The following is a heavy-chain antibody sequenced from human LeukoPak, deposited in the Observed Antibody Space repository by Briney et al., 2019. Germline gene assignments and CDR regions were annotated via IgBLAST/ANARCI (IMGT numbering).Heavy chain of an antibody. CDR1: GYTFTGYY. V-gene: IGHV1-2*02. CDR2: INPNSGGT. D-gene: IGHD3-22*01. CDR3: ARDRGSDSSGYDNY. Sequence: ASVKVSCTASGYTFTGYYMHWVRPAPGQGLEWLGWINPNSGGTNYAQKFQGRVTMTRDTSISTAYMELSRLRSDDTAVYYCARDRGSDSSGYDNYWGQGTLVTVSS. J-gene: IGHJ4*02.